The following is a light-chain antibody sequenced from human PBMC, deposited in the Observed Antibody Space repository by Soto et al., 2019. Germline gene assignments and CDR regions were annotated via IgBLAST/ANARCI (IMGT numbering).Light chain of an antibody. CDR2: CAS. Sequence: EIVMTQSPGTLSVSTGERATLSFRPSQSVGSDLAWYQQKPGQAPRLLIYCASTRATGIPARFSGSGYGTEFDLTISSLQSEDFAVYDCQQCNNWPRTFGQGTKVDIK. J-gene: IGKJ1*01. CDR1: QSVGSD. V-gene: IGKV3-15*01. CDR3: QQCNNWPRT.